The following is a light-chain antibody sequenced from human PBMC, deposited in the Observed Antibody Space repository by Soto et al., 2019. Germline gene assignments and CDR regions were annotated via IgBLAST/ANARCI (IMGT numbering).Light chain of an antibody. CDR3: QQYGSSGRT. Sequence: IVMTQSPATLSVSPGERATLSCRTSQSVSSNYLAWYQQKPGQAPRLLIYGASSRATGIPDRFSGSGSGTDFTLTISRLEPEDFAVYYCQQYGSSGRTFGQGTKVDIK. CDR2: GAS. V-gene: IGKV3-20*01. J-gene: IGKJ1*01. CDR1: QSVSSNY.